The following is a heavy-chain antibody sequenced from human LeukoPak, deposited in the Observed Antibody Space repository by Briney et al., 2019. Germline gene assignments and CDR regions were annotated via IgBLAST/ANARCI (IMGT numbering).Heavy chain of an antibody. CDR1: GFTFSIHA. Sequence: GGSLRLSCAASGFTFSIHAMSWVRQAPGQGLEWVSTISGSGGSTNYADSVKGRFTISRDNSKNTLYLQMNSLRAEDTAVYYCAKDYYDSRNYFDYWGQGTLVTVSS. D-gene: IGHD3-22*01. J-gene: IGHJ4*02. CDR2: ISGSGGST. V-gene: IGHV3-23*01. CDR3: AKDYYDSRNYFDY.